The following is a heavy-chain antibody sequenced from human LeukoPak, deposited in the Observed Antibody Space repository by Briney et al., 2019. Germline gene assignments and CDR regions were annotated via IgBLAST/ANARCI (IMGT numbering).Heavy chain of an antibody. CDR3: ARRGLWSGYYCFDY. D-gene: IGHD3-3*01. J-gene: IGHJ4*02. CDR2: INHSGGT. CDR1: GGSFSGYY. V-gene: IGHV4-34*01. Sequence: SETQSLMCAVYGGSFSGYYWSWIRQPPGKGLEWIGEINHSGGTNYNPSLKSRVSISVDTSKNQFSLKLSSVTAADTAVYYCARRGLWSGYYCFDYWGPGTLVTVSS.